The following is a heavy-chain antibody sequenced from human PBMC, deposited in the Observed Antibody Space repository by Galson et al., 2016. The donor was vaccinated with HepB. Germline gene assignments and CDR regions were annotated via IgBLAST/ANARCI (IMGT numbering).Heavy chain of an antibody. CDR1: GYSFTNYW. CDR2: IDPSDSYT. J-gene: IGHJ6*03. CDR3: ATLLSGRSVGWGYYYYMDV. V-gene: IGHV5-10-1*01. Sequence: QSGAEVKKPGESLKISCKGSGYSFTNYWISWVRQMPGKGLEWMGRIDPSDSYTNYSPSFQGHVTISADKSISTAYLQWSSLKASDTAMYYCATLLSGRSVGWGYYYYMDVWGKGTTVTVSS. D-gene: IGHD3-10*01.